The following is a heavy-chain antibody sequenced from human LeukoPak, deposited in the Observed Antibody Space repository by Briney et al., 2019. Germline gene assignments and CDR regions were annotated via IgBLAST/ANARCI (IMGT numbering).Heavy chain of an antibody. Sequence: GGSLRLSCAASGFTFSSSAMSWVRQAPGKGLEWMGGFDPEDGVTIYAQKFQGRVTMTEDTSTDTAYMELSSLRSEDTAVYYCATDSPPPVNNSSSPRYYYYGMDVWGQGTTVTVSS. V-gene: IGHV1-24*01. CDR1: GFTFSSSA. J-gene: IGHJ6*02. D-gene: IGHD6-6*01. CDR2: FDPEDGVT. CDR3: ATDSPPPVNNSSSPRYYYYGMDV.